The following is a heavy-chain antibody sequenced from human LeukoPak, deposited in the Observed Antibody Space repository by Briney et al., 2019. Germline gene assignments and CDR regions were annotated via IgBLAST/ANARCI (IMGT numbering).Heavy chain of an antibody. Sequence: SGPTLGTPTKSLTLTFTFTGFSLSTSGVAVGWIRQPPGKALEWLALIYWDDDKRYSPSLKSRLTITKDTSNNQVVLTMTDMDPVYTATYFCAHRRSGWHFDYWGQGTLVTVSS. CDR2: IYWDDDK. CDR1: GFSLSTSGVA. CDR3: AHRRSGWHFDY. D-gene: IGHD6-19*01. J-gene: IGHJ4*02. V-gene: IGHV2-5*02.